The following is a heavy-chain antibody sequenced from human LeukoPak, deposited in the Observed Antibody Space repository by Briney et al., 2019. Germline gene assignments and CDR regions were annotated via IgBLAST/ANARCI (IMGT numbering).Heavy chain of an antibody. CDR3: ATKSDHGDYSYAAFDI. D-gene: IGHD4-17*01. V-gene: IGHV1-18*01. CDR1: GDTFSSYG. CDR2: ISAYNGNT. J-gene: IGHJ3*02. Sequence: ASVKVSCKASGDTFSSYGISWVRQAPGHGLEWMGWISAYNGNTNYAQKLQGRVSMTTDTSTSTAYMELRSLRSDDTAVYYCATKSDHGDYSYAAFDIWGQGTMVTVSS.